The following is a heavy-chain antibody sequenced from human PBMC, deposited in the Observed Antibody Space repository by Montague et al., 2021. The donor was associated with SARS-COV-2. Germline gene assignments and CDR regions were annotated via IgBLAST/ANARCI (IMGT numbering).Heavy chain of an antibody. CDR1: GFTVSDNF. CDR3: ARGESTGWYNYFDY. CDR2: IYSDGNT. J-gene: IGHJ4*02. D-gene: IGHD6-19*01. Sequence: SLILSFSASGFTVSDNFMTWVRQAPGRGLEWVSIIYSDGNTYYTDSVGGRFTISRDYSKNTLLLQQNSLRLEDTAVYYCARGESTGWYNYFDYWGQGTLVTVSS. V-gene: IGHV3-66*02.